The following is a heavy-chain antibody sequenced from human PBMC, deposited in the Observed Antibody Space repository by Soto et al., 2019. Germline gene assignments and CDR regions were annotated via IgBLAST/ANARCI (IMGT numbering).Heavy chain of an antibody. Sequence: GESLKISCAASGFTVSSNYMSWVRQAPGKGLEWVSVIYSGGSTYYADSVKGRFTISRHNSKNTLYLQMNSLRAEDTAVYYCARDLGHSKGSDYWGQGTLVTVSS. CDR2: IYSGGST. J-gene: IGHJ4*02. CDR1: GFTVSSNY. V-gene: IGHV3-53*04. CDR3: ARDLGHSKGSDY. D-gene: IGHD2-15*01.